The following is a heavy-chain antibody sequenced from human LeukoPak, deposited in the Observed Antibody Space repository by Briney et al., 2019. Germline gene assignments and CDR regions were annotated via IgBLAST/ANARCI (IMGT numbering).Heavy chain of an antibody. D-gene: IGHD5-18*01. Sequence: AGGSLRLSCVGSGFTFSDYSINWVRQAPGKGLEWVSLITSSSTYTYYADSVKGRFTISRDNAKTSLYLQMNSLRAEDAAVYYCARHLSGVTGYTYGRGIDYWGQGTLVTVSS. J-gene: IGHJ4*02. CDR3: ARHLSGVTGYTYGRGIDY. CDR2: ITSSSTYT. CDR1: GFTFSDYS. V-gene: IGHV3-21*01.